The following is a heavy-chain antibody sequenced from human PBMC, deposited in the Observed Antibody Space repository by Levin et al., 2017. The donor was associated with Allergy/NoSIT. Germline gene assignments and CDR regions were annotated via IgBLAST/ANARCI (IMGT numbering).Heavy chain of an antibody. D-gene: IGHD1-26*01. CDR3: ARDPAMGASRNSEPDY. CDR1: GFTFSDYY. V-gene: IGHV3-11*05. CDR2: ISSSSSYT. J-gene: IGHJ4*02. Sequence: GGSLRLSCAASGFTFSDYYMSWIRQAPGKGLEWVSYISSSSSYTNYADSVKGRFTISRDNAKNSLYLQMNSLRAEDTAVYYCARDPAMGASRNSEPDYWGQGTLVTVSS.